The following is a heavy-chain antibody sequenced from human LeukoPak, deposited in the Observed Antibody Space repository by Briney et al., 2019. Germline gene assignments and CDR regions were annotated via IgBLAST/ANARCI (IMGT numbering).Heavy chain of an antibody. Sequence: SETLSLTCTVSGGSISSSSYYWGWIRQRPGKGLEWIGSIYYSGSTYYNPSLKSRVSISVDTSKNQFSLKMTSVTAADTALYHCARHGYYYHTSGYFGFWGQGTLVTVSS. CDR3: ARHGYYYHTSGYFGF. CDR2: IYYSGST. CDR1: GGSISSSSYY. D-gene: IGHD3-22*01. V-gene: IGHV4-39*01. J-gene: IGHJ4*02.